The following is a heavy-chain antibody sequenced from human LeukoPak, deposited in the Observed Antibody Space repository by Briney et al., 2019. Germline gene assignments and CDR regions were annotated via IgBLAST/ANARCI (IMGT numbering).Heavy chain of an antibody. V-gene: IGHV3-23*01. CDR3: AKDGQWLSRAGFDY. Sequence: GGSLRLSCAASGFTFSSYAMNWVRQAPGKGLEWVSGISGSGGSTYYADSVKGRFTISRDNSKNTLYLEMNSLRAEDTAIYSCAKDGQWLSRAGFDYWGQGTLVTVSS. CDR2: ISGSGGST. D-gene: IGHD6-19*01. CDR1: GFTFSSYA. J-gene: IGHJ4*02.